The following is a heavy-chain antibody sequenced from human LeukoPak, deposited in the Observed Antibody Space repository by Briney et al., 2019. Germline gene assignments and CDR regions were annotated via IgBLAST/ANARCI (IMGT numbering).Heavy chain of an antibody. CDR1: GFTFSGYA. J-gene: IGHJ4*02. CDR2: ISYDGSNK. V-gene: IGHV3-30-3*01. Sequence: GGSLRLSCAASGFTFSGYAMHWVRQAPGKGLEWVAVISYDGSNKYYADSVKGRFTISRDNSKNTLYLQMNSLRAEDTAVYYCAGRSYFDYWGQETLVTVSS. CDR3: AGRSYFDY.